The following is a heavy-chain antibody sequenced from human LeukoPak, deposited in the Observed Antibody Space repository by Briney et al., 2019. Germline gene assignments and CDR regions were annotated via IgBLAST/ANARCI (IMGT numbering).Heavy chain of an antibody. Sequence: ASVKVSCKASGGTFSSYAITWVRQAPGQGLEWMGWISAYNGNTNYAQKLQGRVTMTTDTSTSTAYMELRSLRSDDTAVYYCARDSLAILSDYWGQGTLVTVSS. CDR1: GGTFSSYA. CDR3: ARDSLAILSDY. J-gene: IGHJ4*02. V-gene: IGHV1-18*01. CDR2: ISAYNGNT. D-gene: IGHD5-18*01.